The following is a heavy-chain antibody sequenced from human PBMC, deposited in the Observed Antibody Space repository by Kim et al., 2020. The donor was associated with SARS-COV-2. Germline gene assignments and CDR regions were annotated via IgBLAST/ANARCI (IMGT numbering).Heavy chain of an antibody. D-gene: IGHD5-12*01. CDR2: IYYSGST. CDR1: GGSISSYY. V-gene: IGHV4-59*13. J-gene: IGHJ4*02. CDR3: ARNSGYERLCDY. Sequence: SETLSLTCTVSGGSISSYYWSWIRQPPGKGLEWIGYIYYSGSTNYNPSLKSRVTISVDTSKNQFSLKLSSVTAADTAVYYCARNSGYERLCDYWGQGTLVTVSS.